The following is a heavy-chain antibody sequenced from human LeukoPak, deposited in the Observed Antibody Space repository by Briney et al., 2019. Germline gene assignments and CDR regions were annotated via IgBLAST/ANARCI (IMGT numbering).Heavy chain of an antibody. D-gene: IGHD1-26*01. Sequence: PRGSLRLSCAASGFTFSNYWMSWVRQAPGKGLEWVANIKKDGSDKYYVDSVRGRFTISRDNAKNSLYLRMNSLRAEDTAVYYCARDRVDGATDYWGQGTLVTVSS. J-gene: IGHJ4*02. CDR3: ARDRVDGATDY. CDR2: IKKDGSDK. V-gene: IGHV3-7*01. CDR1: GFTFSNYW.